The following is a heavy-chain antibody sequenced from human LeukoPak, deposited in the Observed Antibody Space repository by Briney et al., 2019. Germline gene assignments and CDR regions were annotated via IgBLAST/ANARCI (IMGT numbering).Heavy chain of an antibody. CDR3: ARIIAAAGRRGWFDP. CDR2: ISGSGGST. D-gene: IGHD6-13*01. J-gene: IGHJ5*02. V-gene: IGHV3-23*01. CDR1: GFTFSSYA. Sequence: GGSLRLSCAASGFTFSSYAMSWVRQAPGKGLEWVSAISGSGGSTYYADSVKGRFTISRDNSKNTLYLQMNSLRAEDTAVYHCARIIAAAGRRGWFDPWGQGTLVTVSS.